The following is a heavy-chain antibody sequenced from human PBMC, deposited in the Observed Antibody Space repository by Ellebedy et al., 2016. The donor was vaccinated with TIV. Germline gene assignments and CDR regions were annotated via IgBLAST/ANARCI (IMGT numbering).Heavy chain of an antibody. CDR3: AKELGGSGTSYMSLFDY. CDR2: ISSDGSQK. V-gene: IGHV3-30*18. CDR1: GFTFSNHG. J-gene: IGHJ4*02. D-gene: IGHD3-10*01. Sequence: GESLKISCAGSGFTFSNHGMHWVRQAPGKGLEWLAVISSDGSQKFYADSVKGRFTISRDNSKNTLFLQMNSLRAEDTAVYYCAKELGGSGTSYMSLFDYWGQGTLVTVSS.